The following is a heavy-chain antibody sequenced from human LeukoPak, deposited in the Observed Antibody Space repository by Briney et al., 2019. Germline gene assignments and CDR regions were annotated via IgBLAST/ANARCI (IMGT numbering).Heavy chain of an antibody. Sequence: GGSLRLSCAASGFTFNSYAMSWVRQAPGKGLEWVSAITGSGGTTYYADSVKGRFTISRDNSKNTLYLQMNSLRAEDTAVYYCARGAGSSDYWGQGTLATVSS. CDR2: ITGSGGTT. CDR1: GFTFNSYA. J-gene: IGHJ4*02. CDR3: ARGAGSSDY. D-gene: IGHD3-10*01. V-gene: IGHV3-23*01.